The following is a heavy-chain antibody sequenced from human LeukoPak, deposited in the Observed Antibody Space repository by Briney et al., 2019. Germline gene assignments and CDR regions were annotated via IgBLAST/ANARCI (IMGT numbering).Heavy chain of an antibody. CDR3: ARDRVEYSTGWYMSS. CDR1: GFTFSSYG. CDR2: IWYDGRNK. J-gene: IGHJ5*02. Sequence: PGGSLRLSCAASGFTFSSYGMHWVRQAPGKGLEWVAVIWYDGRNKYYADSVKGRFIISRDNSKNTLFLQMNSLRAEDTAVYYCARDRVEYSTGWYMSSWGQGTLVTVSS. D-gene: IGHD6-19*01. V-gene: IGHV3-33*08.